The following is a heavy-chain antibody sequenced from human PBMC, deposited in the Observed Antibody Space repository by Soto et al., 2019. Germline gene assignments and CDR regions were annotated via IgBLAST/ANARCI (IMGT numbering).Heavy chain of an antibody. CDR1: VGSISISNYY. D-gene: IGHD1-1*01. CDR2: IYYSGRT. CDR3: EKNRGRVTTSWHFDY. J-gene: IGHJ4*02. Sequence: SETLCLTCTVSVGSISISNYYWGWIRQPPGKGLERLGSIYYSGRTYYNPSLKSRVTISVDTSKTQFSLKLRSVTAADTAVYYCEKNRGRVTTSWHFDYWGQGTLVT. V-gene: IGHV4-39*01.